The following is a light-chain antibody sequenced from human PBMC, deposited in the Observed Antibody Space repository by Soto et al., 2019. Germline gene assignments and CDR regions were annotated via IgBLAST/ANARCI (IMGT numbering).Light chain of an antibody. V-gene: IGLV2-14*01. J-gene: IGLJ2*01. CDR1: SSDVGGYNY. CDR2: DVS. CDR3: SSYTITSTLV. Sequence: QSALTQPASVSGSPGQSITISCTGTSSDVGGYNYVSWYQQHPGKTPKLMIYDVSNRPSGVSDRFSGSKSGNTASLTISGLQAEDENDYYCSSYTITSTLVFGGGTKLTVL.